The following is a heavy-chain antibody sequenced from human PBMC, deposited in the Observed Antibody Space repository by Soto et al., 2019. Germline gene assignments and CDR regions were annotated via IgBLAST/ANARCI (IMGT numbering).Heavy chain of an antibody. CDR2: INYSGTT. J-gene: IGHJ6*02. Sequence: PSETLSLTCSVSGGSFSSDSFIWSWVRQFPGKGLEWIGYINYSGTTYYNPSLRSRINMSVDTSKKQFSLNLSSVTAADTAVYYCARDHKWDGMDVWGQGTTVTVTS. D-gene: IGHD1-26*01. CDR3: ARDHKWDGMDV. CDR1: GGSFSSDSFI. V-gene: IGHV4-31*03.